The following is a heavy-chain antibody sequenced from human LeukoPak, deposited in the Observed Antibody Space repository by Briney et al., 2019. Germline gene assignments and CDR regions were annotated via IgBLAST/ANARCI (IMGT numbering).Heavy chain of an antibody. V-gene: IGHV3-7*03. CDR3: AKGGGSYYYAFDI. CDR1: GFTFRRHW. CDR2: IKEDGSEK. Sequence: GGSLRLSCAAAGFTFRRHWMSWVRQTKGKGLECVAKIKEDGSEKHYVDSVKGRFTISRDNSKNTLYLQMNSLRAEDTAVYYCAKGGGSYYYAFDIWGQGTMVTVSS. D-gene: IGHD1-26*01. J-gene: IGHJ3*02.